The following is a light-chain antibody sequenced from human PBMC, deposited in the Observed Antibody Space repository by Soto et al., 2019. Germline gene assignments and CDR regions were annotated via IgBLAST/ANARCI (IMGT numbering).Light chain of an antibody. V-gene: IGKV1-9*01. CDR1: QGISRY. J-gene: IGKJ5*01. Sequence: DIQLNQSPSFLSASVGDRVTITCRASQGISRYLAWYQQKPGKAPKLLIYAASTLQSGVPSRFSGNGSGTEFSLTISSLQPEDFATYYCQQLNSFPSTFGQGTGLEIK. CDR2: AAS. CDR3: QQLNSFPST.